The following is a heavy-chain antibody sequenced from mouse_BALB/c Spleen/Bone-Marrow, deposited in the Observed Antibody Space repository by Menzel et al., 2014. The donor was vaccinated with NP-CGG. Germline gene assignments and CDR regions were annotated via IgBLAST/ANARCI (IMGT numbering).Heavy chain of an antibody. J-gene: IGHJ2*02. CDR1: GYTFTNYW. CDR2: IEPSDSYT. V-gene: IGHV1-69*02. D-gene: IGHD1-1*01. Sequence: QVQLQQSGAEVVKPGASVKVSCKASGYTFTNYWMQWVKQRPGQGLVWIGEIEPSDSYTNYNQDFKGKATLTVDKSSSTAYMQLGSLTSEDSAVYYCARGRTTVVSDYWGQGTSLTVSS. CDR3: ARGRTTVVSDY.